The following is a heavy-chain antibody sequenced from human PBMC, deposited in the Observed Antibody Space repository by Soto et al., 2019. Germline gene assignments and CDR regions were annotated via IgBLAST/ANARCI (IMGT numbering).Heavy chain of an antibody. CDR2: IYSAGNI. CDR1: GFTIRRNY. D-gene: IGHD5-12*01. V-gene: IGHV3-53*01. Sequence: GSLKLSCAASGFTIRRNYMSWVRQAPGKGLEWVSVIYSAGNIYYADSVKGRFSISRDNSKNTVYLQMNSLRVEDTAVYYCARGRDGYNFLYEPTWGQGTLVTVSS. CDR3: ARGRDGYNFLYEPT. J-gene: IGHJ4*02.